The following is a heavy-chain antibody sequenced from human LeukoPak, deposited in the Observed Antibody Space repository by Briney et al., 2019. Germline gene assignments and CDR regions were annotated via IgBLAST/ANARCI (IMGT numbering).Heavy chain of an antibody. D-gene: IGHD3-3*01. CDR3: ARDSQSYYTRWFDP. J-gene: IGHJ5*02. V-gene: IGHV4-59*01. CDR1: GGSISSYY. CDR2: IYYRGST. Sequence: PSETLSLTCTVSGGSISSYYWSWIRQPPGKGLEWIGYIYYRGSTNYNPSLKSRVTISVDTSKNQFSLKLSSVTAADTAVYYCARDSQSYYTRWFDPWGQGTLVTVSS.